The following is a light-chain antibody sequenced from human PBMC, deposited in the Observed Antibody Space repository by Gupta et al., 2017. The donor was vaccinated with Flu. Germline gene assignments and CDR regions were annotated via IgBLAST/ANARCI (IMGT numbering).Light chain of an antibody. CDR3: QQRSNWPPKLT. V-gene: IGKV3-11*01. CDR1: QSVSSD. J-gene: IGKJ4*01. Sequence: EIVLTQSPATLSLSPGERAILSCRASQSVSSDLAWYQQKPGQAPRLLIYDASNRATGIPARFSGSGSGTDFTLTISSLEPEDFAVYYCQQRSNWPPKLTFGGGTKVEIK. CDR2: DAS.